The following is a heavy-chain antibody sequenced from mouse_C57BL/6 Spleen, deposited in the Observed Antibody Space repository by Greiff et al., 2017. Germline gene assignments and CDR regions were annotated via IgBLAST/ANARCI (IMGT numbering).Heavy chain of an antibody. D-gene: IGHD1-1*01. CDR1: GYTFTEYT. J-gene: IGHJ1*03. CDR3: ARHLYYYGSRGYFDV. Sequence: VQGVESGAELVKPGASVKLSCKASGYTFTEYTIHWVKQRSGQGLEWIGWFYPGSGSIKYNEKFKDKATLTADKSSSTVYMELSRLTSEDAAVYFCARHLYYYGSRGYFDVWGTGTTVTVSS. CDR2: FYPGSGSI. V-gene: IGHV1-62-2*01.